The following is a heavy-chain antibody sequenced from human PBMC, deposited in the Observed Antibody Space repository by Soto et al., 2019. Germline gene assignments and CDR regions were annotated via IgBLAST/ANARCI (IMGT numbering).Heavy chain of an antibody. CDR2: ISYDGSNK. Sequence: SLRLSCSASGFPFSRYSMHWVLQAPGKGLECVAVISYDGSNKYYADSVKGRFTISRDNSKNTLYLQMNSLRAEDTAVYYCARDVWIQISSLDYWGQGTMVTVSS. CDR3: ARDVWIQISSLDY. CDR1: GFPFSRYS. J-gene: IGHJ4*02. D-gene: IGHD5-18*01. V-gene: IGHV3-30-3*01.